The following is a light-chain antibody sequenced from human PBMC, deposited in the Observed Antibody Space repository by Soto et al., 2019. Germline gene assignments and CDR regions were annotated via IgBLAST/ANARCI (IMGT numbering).Light chain of an antibody. CDR2: WAY. CDR1: QSVLDRSNNKNY. CDR3: QQYYAIPRT. V-gene: IGKV4-1*01. J-gene: IGKJ1*01. Sequence: DIVMTQSPDSLAVYLGERAIINCKSSQSVLDRSNNKNYLTWYQQKPGQPPKPLIYWAYTGEFAVPDRFSGSGSVTDFTLTISSLPAEDVALYYCQQYYAIPRTLVQGTKVEIK.